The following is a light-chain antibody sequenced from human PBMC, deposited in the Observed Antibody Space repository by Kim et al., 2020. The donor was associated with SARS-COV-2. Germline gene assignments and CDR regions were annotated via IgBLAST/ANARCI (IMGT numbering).Light chain of an antibody. CDR2: GKN. V-gene: IGLV3-19*01. CDR1: SLRSYY. CDR3: HSRDSSGNPRV. Sequence: SSELTQDPAVSVALGQTVRITCQGDSLRSYYASWYQQKPGQAPVLVIYGKNNRPSGIPDRFSGSSSGNTASLTITGAQAEDEADYYCHSRDSSGNPRVFG. J-gene: IGLJ3*02.